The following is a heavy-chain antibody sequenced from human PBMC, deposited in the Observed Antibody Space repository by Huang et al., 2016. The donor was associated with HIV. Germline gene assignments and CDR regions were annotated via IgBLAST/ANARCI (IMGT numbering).Heavy chain of an antibody. Sequence: QVHLQQWGAGLLKPSEALSLTCAVYGGSFRNYFWSWIRQPPGKGREWVGEINHSGATSCIPALKSRVTISVDTSKNQFSLKRSSVAAADTVVYYGARVEINTLTGYFSSFDNWGQGTLVTVSS. CDR2: INHSGAT. CDR3: ARVEINTLTGYFSSFDN. D-gene: IGHD3-9*01. CDR1: GGSFRNYF. J-gene: IGHJ4*02. V-gene: IGHV4-34*01.